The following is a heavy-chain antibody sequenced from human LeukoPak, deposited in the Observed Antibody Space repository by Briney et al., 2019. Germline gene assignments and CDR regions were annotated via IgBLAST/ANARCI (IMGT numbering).Heavy chain of an antibody. CDR1: GGSISSYY. D-gene: IGHD4-17*01. J-gene: IGHJ4*02. V-gene: IGHV4-59*01. CDR2: IYYSGST. Sequence: SETLSLTCTVSGGSISSYYWSWIRQPPGKGPEWIGYIYYSGSTNYNPSLKSRVTISVDTSKNQFSLKLSSVTAADTAVYYCARGEVTTLDYWGQGTLVTVSS. CDR3: ARGEVTTLDY.